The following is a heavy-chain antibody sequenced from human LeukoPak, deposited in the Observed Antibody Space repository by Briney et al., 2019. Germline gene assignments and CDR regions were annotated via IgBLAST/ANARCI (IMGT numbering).Heavy chain of an antibody. CDR3: ARLPYCSSTSCYTGSWDY. Sequence: GESLKISCKGSGYSFTSYWIGWVRQMPGKGLEWMGIIYPGDSDTRYSPSFQGQVTISADKSLSTAYLQWSSLKASDTAMYYCARLPYCSSTSCYTGSWDYWGQGTLVTVSS. V-gene: IGHV5-51*01. D-gene: IGHD2-2*02. CDR2: IYPGDSDT. CDR1: GYSFTSYW. J-gene: IGHJ4*02.